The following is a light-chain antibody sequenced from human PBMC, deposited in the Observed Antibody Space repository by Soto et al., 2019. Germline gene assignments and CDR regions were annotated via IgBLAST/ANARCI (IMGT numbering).Light chain of an antibody. V-gene: IGKV1-5*03. J-gene: IGKJ5*01. CDR2: KAS. Sequence: DIQMTQSPSTLSASVGDRVTITCRASQSISSWLAWYQQKPGKAPKLLIYKASSLESGVPSRFSGSGSVTEFTLTISSLQPDDFATYYCQPYNSYSITFGQGTRLEIK. CDR1: QSISSW. CDR3: QPYNSYSIT.